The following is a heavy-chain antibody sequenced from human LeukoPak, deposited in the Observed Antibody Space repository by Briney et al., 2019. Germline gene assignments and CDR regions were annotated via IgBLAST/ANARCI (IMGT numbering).Heavy chain of an antibody. D-gene: IGHD6-19*01. CDR2: ISYDGSNK. V-gene: IGHV3-30-3*01. Sequence: GRSLRLSCAASGFTFSSYAMHWVRQAPGKGLEWVAVISYDGSNKYYADSVKGRFTISRDNSKNTLYLQMNSLRAEDTAVYYCAKGWLVPDYWGQGTLVTVSS. CDR1: GFTFSSYA. CDR3: AKGWLVPDY. J-gene: IGHJ4*02.